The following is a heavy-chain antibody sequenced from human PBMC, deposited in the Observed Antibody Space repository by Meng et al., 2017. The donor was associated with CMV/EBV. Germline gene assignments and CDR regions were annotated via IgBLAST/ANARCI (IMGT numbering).Heavy chain of an antibody. D-gene: IGHD5-24*01. CDR2: IRSKANSYAT. CDR3: KSRDGYNYRGDY. CDR1: GFTFSGSA. Sequence: GESLKISCAASGFTFSGSAMHWVRQASGKGLEWVGRIRSKANSYATAYAASVKGRFTISRDDSKNTAYLQMNSLKTEDTAVYYCKSRDGYNYRGDYWGQGTLVTVSS. V-gene: IGHV3-73*01. J-gene: IGHJ4*02.